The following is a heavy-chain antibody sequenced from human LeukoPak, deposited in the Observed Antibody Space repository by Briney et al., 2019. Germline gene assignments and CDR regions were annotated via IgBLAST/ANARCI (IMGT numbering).Heavy chain of an antibody. Sequence: SQTLSLTCTVSGGSISSGGYYWSWIRQPPGKGLEWIGYIYHSGSTYYNPSLKSRVTISVDTSKNQFSLKLSSVAAADTAVYYCARRRRCSSTSCPRYYYYMDVWGKGTTVTVSS. CDR2: IYHSGST. CDR3: ARRRRCSSTSCPRYYYYMDV. J-gene: IGHJ6*03. D-gene: IGHD2-2*01. V-gene: IGHV4-30-2*01. CDR1: GGSISSGGYY.